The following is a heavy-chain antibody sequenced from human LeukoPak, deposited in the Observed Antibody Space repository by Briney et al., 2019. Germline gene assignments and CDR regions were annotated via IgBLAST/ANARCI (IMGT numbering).Heavy chain of an antibody. CDR3: ARDRTRYYYYSYMDV. J-gene: IGHJ6*03. V-gene: IGHV1-2*02. CDR2: INPNSGDT. D-gene: IGHD1-14*01. CDR1: EYTFTGYY. Sequence: ASVKISCKTSEYTFTGYYMHWVRQAPGQGLEWMGWINPNSGDTNYAQKFQGRVTMTRDTSISTAYMELSRLRSDDTAVYYCARDRTRYYYYSYMDVWGKGTAVTISS.